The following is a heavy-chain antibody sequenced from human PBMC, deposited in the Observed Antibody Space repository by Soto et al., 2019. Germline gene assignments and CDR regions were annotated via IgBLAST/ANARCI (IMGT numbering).Heavy chain of an antibody. CDR1: GYTFTSYG. J-gene: IGHJ5*02. CDR3: ARDLGEWLLDVSWFDP. D-gene: IGHD3-3*01. CDR2: ISAYNGNT. V-gene: IGHV1-18*01. Sequence: GASVKVSCKASGYTFTSYGISWVRQAPGQGLEWMGWISAYNGNTNYAQKLQGRVTMTTDTSTSTAYMELRSLRSDDTAVYYCARDLGEWLLDVSWFDPWGQGTLVTVSS.